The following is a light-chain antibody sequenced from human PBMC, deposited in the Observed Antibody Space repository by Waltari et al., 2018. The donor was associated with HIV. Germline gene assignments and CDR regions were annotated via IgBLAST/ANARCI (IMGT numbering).Light chain of an antibody. CDR3: GTWDSSLNAGV. J-gene: IGLJ3*02. V-gene: IGLV1-51*01. CDR1: SSNLGNDF. Sequence: QSMLTQPPSVSAAPGQKVTISCSRSSSNLGNDFVSWYHHLPGAAPKLVIYENDNRPSGIPDRFSGSKSGASATLVITELQTGDEGDYYCGTWDSSLNAGVFGGGTKLTVL. CDR2: END.